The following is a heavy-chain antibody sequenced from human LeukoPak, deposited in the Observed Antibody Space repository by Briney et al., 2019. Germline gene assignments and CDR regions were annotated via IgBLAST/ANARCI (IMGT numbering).Heavy chain of an antibody. J-gene: IGHJ5*02. CDR1: GGSISSGSYY. D-gene: IGHD4-11*01. Sequence: SETLSLTCTVSGGSISSGSYYWSWIRRPAGKGLEWIGRINTSGSINYNPSLKSRVTISVDTSKNQFSLKVSSVTAADTAVYYCARDNTVTTSLGWSDPWGQGTLVTVSS. CDR2: INTSGSI. CDR3: ARDNTVTTSLGWSDP. V-gene: IGHV4-61*02.